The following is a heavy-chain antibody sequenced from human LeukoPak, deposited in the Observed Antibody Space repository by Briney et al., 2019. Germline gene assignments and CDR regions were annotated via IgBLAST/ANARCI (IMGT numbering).Heavy chain of an antibody. CDR1: GGSISSYY. CDR2: INHSGST. D-gene: IGHD6-13*01. CDR3: AGRMTWYGGDAFDI. Sequence: SETLSLTCTVSGGSISSYYWSWIRQPPGKGLEWIGEINHSGSTNYNPSLKSRVTISVDTSKNQFSLKVNSVTAADTAVYYCAGRMTWYGGDAFDIWGQGTMVTVSS. J-gene: IGHJ3*02. V-gene: IGHV4-34*01.